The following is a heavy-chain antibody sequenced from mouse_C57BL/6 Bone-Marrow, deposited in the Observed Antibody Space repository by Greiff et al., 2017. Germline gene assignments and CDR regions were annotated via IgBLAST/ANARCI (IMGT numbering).Heavy chain of an antibody. Sequence: VQLQQPGAELVKPGASVKLSCKASGYTFTSYWMQWVKQRPGQGLEWIGEIDPSDSYTNYNQKFKGKATLTVATSSSTAYMQLSSLTSEDSAVYYCAEGPLYAMDYWGQGTSVTVSS. CDR2: IDPSDSYT. J-gene: IGHJ4*01. CDR3: AEGPLYAMDY. CDR1: GYTFTSYW. V-gene: IGHV1-50*01. D-gene: IGHD3-3*01.